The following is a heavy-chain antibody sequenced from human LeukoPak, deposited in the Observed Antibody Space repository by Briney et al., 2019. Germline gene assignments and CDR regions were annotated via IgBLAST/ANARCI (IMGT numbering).Heavy chain of an antibody. CDR3: ARSQLLRYFDY. V-gene: IGHV3-53*04. CDR1: GSTVSSNY. J-gene: IGHJ4*02. D-gene: IGHD2-2*01. Sequence: PGGSLRLSCAASGSTVSSNYMSWVRQAPGKGLEWVSVIYSGGSTYYADSVKGRFTISRHNSKNTLYLQMNSLRAEDTAVYYCARSQLLRYFDYWGQGTLVTVSS. CDR2: IYSGGST.